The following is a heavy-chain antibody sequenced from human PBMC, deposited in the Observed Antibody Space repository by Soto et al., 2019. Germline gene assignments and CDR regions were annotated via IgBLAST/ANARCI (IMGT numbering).Heavy chain of an antibody. CDR3: ARDDRGLFDP. Sequence: GSLSLSCAASACSFSVYSRSWVRPAPGKGLEWVSYISSTSSPTYYADSVKGRFTISRDNAKNSLYLQMNSLRAEDTAVYYCARDDRGLFDPWGQGTLVNVS. CDR2: ISSTSSPT. V-gene: IGHV3-48*01. J-gene: IGHJ5*02. D-gene: IGHD3-10*01. CDR1: ACSFSVYS.